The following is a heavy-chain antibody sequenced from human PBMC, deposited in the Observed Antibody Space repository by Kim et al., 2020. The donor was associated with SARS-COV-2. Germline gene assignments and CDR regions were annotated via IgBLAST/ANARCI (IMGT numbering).Heavy chain of an antibody. CDR3: ARDRGAVYGSGSHNWFDP. V-gene: IGHV3-30*07. D-gene: IGHD3-10*01. J-gene: IGHJ5*02. Sequence: GRFTIPRDNSKNALDLQMNSLRAEDTAVYYCARDRGAVYGSGSHNWFDPWGQGTLVTVSS.